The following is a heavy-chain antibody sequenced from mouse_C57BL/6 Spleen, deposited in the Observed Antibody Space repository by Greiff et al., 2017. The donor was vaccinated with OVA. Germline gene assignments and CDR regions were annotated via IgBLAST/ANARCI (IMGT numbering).Heavy chain of an antibody. CDR2: ISNGGGST. CDR1: GFTFSDYY. CDR3: ARQRTGYYAMDY. V-gene: IGHV5-12*01. Sequence: EVQRVESGGGLVQPGGSLKLSCAASGFTFSDYYMYWVRQTPEKRLEWVAYISNGGGSTYYPDTVKGRFTISRDNAKNTLYLQLSRLKSEDTAMYYCARQRTGYYAMDYWGQGTSVTVSS. J-gene: IGHJ4*01.